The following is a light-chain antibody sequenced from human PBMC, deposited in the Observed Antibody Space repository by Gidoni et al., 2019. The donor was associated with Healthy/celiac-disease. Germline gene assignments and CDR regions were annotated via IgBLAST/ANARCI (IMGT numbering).Light chain of an antibody. J-gene: IGKJ5*01. V-gene: IGKV1-5*03. Sequence: DIQMTQSPSTLSASVGDRVTITCRASQSISSWLAWYQQKPGKAPKLLIYKASSLESGVPSRFSGSGSVTEFTLTISSLQPDDFATYYCQQYNSYSSITFGQGTRLEIK. CDR3: QQYNSYSSIT. CDR1: QSISSW. CDR2: KAS.